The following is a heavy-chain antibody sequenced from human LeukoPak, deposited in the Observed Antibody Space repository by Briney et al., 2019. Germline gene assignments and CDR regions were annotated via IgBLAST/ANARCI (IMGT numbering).Heavy chain of an antibody. CDR3: ARLGYCSGGSCYLDAFDI. CDR2: ISRLSSYI. Sequence: GGSLRLSCAASGFMFSNYSMNWVRQAPGKGLEWVSSISRLSSYINYADSVKGRFTISRDNAKNSLYLQMNSLRAEDTAVYYCARLGYCSGGSCYLDAFDIWGQGTMVTVSS. V-gene: IGHV3-21*04. CDR1: GFMFSNYS. D-gene: IGHD2-15*01. J-gene: IGHJ3*02.